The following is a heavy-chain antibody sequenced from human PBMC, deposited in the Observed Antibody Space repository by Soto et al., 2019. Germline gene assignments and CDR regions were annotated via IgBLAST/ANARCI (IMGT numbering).Heavy chain of an antibody. J-gene: IGHJ6*02. Sequence: SGPTLVNPTQTLTLTCTFSGFSLKSSGVGVAWIRQPPGKALEWLALVYWSDEKRYSPSLKNRLTITKDTSKNEVVLTMTNMDPLDTATYYCAHRPNQRPYYYYGMDVWGQGTTVTVSS. CDR1: GFSLKSSGVG. CDR3: AHRPNQRPYYYYGMDV. CDR2: VYWSDEK. V-gene: IGHV2-5*01.